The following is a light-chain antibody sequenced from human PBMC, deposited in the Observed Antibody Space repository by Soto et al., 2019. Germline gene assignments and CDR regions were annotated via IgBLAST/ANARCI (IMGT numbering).Light chain of an antibody. J-gene: IGLJ2*01. V-gene: IGLV1-40*01. CDR3: QSYDSSLNGHVV. CDR2: GNF. Sequence: QSVLTQPPSVSGAPGQRVTISCTGSSSNIGAGFDVHWYQQLPGAAPKLLIYGNFNRPSGVPDRISASKSGTSASLAITGLQAEDEADYYCQSYDSSLNGHVVFGGGTKLPVL. CDR1: SSNIGAGFD.